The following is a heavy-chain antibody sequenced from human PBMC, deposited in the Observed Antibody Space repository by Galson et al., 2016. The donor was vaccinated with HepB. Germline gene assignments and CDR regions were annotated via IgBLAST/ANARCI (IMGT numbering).Heavy chain of an antibody. V-gene: IGHV3-7*03. CDR1: GFSFGSYW. CDR3: TMDGTLRPLGY. D-gene: IGHD3-22*01. CDR2: IKPDGSEK. Sequence: SLRLSCAGSGFSFGSYWMSWVRQSPGKGLEWVADIKPDGSEKYYVDSVEGRFTISRDNAKNSLYLQMNSLRAEDTAVYYCTMDGTLRPLGYWGQGTLVTVSS. J-gene: IGHJ4*02.